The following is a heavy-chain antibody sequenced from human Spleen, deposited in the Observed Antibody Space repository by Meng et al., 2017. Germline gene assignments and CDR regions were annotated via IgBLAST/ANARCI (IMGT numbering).Heavy chain of an antibody. CDR2: INPVGVGT. D-gene: IGHD5-12*01. CDR3: ASVRGYDPEVYYYYGMDV. V-gene: IGHV1-46*01. Sequence: ASVKVSCKASRYIFTSYYIHWVRQAPGQGLEWLGIINPVGVGTTYAQKFQGRVTMTRDTSTSTVYMELTSLRSDDTAVYYCASVRGYDPEVYYYYGMDVWGQGTTVTVSS. CDR1: RYIFTSYY. J-gene: IGHJ6*02.